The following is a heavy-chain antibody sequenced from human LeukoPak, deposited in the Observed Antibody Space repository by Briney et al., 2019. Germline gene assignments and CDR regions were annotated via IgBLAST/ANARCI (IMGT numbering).Heavy chain of an antibody. Sequence: GGSLRLSCAASGFTFSSYSMNWVRQAPGKGLEWVSSISSSSYIYYADSVKGRFTISRDNAKNSLYLQMNSLRAEDTAVYYCARDMVIPAASPWYFDYWGQGTLVTVSS. CDR3: ARDMVIPAASPWYFDY. CDR1: GFTFSSYS. J-gene: IGHJ4*02. D-gene: IGHD2-2*01. V-gene: IGHV3-21*01. CDR2: ISSSSYI.